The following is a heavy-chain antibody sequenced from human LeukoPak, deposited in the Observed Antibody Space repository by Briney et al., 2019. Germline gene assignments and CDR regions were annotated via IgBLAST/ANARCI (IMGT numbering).Heavy chain of an antibody. V-gene: IGHV3-66*01. CDR1: GFTVSSNY. Sequence: GGSLRLSCAASGFTVSSNYMSWVRQAPGKGLERVSVIYSGGSTYYADSVKGRFTISRDNSKNTLYLQMNSLRAEDTAVYYCAREDCSSTSCYDGDNWFDPWGQGTLVTVSS. D-gene: IGHD2-2*01. J-gene: IGHJ5*02. CDR3: AREDCSSTSCYDGDNWFDP. CDR2: IYSGGST.